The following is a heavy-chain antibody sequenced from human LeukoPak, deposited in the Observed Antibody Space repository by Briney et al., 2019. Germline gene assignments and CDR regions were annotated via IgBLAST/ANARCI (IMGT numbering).Heavy chain of an antibody. D-gene: IGHD7-27*01. CDR2: IYTSGST. V-gene: IGHV4-61*02. J-gene: IGHJ3*02. CDR3: ARDETGDGSNAFDI. Sequence: NPSETLSLTCTVSGGSISSGSYYWSWIRQPAGKGLEWIGRIYTSGSTNYNPSLKSRVTISVDTSKNQFSLKLSSVTAADTAVYYCARDETGDGSNAFDIWGQGTMVTVSS. CDR1: GGSISSGSYY.